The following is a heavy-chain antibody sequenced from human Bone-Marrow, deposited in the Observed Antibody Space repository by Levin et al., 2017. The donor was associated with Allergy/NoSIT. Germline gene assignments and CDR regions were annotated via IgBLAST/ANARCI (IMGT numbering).Heavy chain of an antibody. CDR1: GFSFSDDY. D-gene: IGHD1-1*01. CDR2: ISSSGRTI. Sequence: GGSLRLSCAASGFSFSDDYMSWIRQAPGKGLEWVSYISSSGRTINYADSVKGRFSISRDNAKNSVSLQMNSLRPEDTAVYYCAGERHVPTTDGWRGNWFDPWGQGTLVTVSS. V-gene: IGHV3-11*01. CDR3: AGERHVPTTDGWRGNWFDP. J-gene: IGHJ5*02.